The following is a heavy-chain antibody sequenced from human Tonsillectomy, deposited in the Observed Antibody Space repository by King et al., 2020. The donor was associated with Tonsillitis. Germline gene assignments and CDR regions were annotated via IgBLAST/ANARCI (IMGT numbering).Heavy chain of an antibody. CDR2: IKQDGSEK. CDR1: GFTFSSYW. D-gene: IGHD3-10*01. CDR3: ARDPALLWFGETRVS. V-gene: IGHV3-7*03. J-gene: IGHJ5*02. Sequence: VQLVESGGGLVQPGGSLRLSCAASGFTFSSYWMSWVRQAPGKGLEWVANIKQDGSEKYYVDSVKGRFTISRDNAKNSLYLQMNSLRAEDTAVYYCARDPALLWFGETRVSWGQGILVTVSS.